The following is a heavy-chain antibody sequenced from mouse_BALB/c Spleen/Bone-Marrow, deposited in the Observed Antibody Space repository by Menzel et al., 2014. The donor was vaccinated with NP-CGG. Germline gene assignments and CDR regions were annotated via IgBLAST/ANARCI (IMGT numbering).Heavy chain of an antibody. CDR3: ARDNYYGIYWYFDV. J-gene: IGHJ1*01. CDR1: GFTFTDYY. Sequence: EVMLVESGGGLVQPGGSLRLSCANSGFTFTDYYMSWVRQPPGKALEWLGFIRNKANGYTTEYSASVKGRFTISRDNSQSILCLQMNTLRAEDSATYYCARDNYYGIYWYFDVWGAGTTVTVSS. CDR2: IRNKANGYTT. D-gene: IGHD1-1*01. V-gene: IGHV7-3*02.